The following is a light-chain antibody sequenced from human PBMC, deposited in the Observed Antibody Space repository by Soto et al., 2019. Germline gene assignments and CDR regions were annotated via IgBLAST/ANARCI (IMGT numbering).Light chain of an antibody. CDR3: QQLNSYPYT. J-gene: IGKJ2*01. V-gene: IGKV1-9*01. Sequence: QLTQSPSSLSASVGDRVTITCRASQGISSYLAWYQQKPGKAPNLLIYAASTLQSGVPSSFSGSGSGTDFTLTISSLQPEDFATYYCQQLNSYPYTFGQGTKLEIK. CDR1: QGISSY. CDR2: AAS.